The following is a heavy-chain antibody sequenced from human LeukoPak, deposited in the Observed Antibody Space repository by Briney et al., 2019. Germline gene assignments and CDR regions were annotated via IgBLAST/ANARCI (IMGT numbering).Heavy chain of an antibody. CDR3: ARGGSWYFY. CDR2: ISSSGGTI. V-gene: IGHV3-48*03. CDR1: GFTFSSYE. J-gene: IGHJ4*02. D-gene: IGHD6-13*01. Sequence: GGSLRLSCAASGFTFSSYEMNWVRQAPGKGLEWVSYISSSGGTIYYADSVKGRFTISRDNAKNSLYLQMNSLRAEDTAVYYCARGGSWYFYWGQGTLVTVSS.